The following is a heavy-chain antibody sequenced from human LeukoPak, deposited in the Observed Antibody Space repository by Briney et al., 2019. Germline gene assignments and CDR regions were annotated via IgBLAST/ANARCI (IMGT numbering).Heavy chain of an antibody. V-gene: IGHV3-21*01. J-gene: IGHJ4*02. Sequence: GGSLRLSCAASGFTFSSYSMNWVRQAPGKGLEWVSSISSSSGYIYYADSVKGRFTISRDNAKNSLYLQINSLRAEDTAVYYCARGITGTRLFDYWGQGTLVTVSS. CDR3: ARGITGTRLFDY. D-gene: IGHD1-7*01. CDR2: ISSSSGYI. CDR1: GFTFSSYS.